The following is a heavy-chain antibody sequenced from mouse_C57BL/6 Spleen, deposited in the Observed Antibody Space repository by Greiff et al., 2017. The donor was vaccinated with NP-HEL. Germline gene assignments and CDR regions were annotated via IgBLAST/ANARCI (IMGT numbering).Heavy chain of an antibody. CDR3: AREAPGYAMDY. Sequence: EVQGVESGPGMVKPSQSLSLTCTVTGYSITSGYDWHWIRHFPGNKLEWMGYISYSGSTNYNPSLKSRISITHDTSKNHFFLKLNSVTTEDTATYYCAREAPGYAMDYWGQGTSVTVSS. V-gene: IGHV3-1*01. J-gene: IGHJ4*01. CDR1: GYSITSGYD. CDR2: ISYSGST.